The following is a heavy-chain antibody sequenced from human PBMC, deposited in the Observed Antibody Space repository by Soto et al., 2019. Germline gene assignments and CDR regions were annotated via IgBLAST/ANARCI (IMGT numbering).Heavy chain of an antibody. Sequence: QVQLVQSGAEVKEPGASEKVSCQASGYPFTTYDFSWVRQAPGQGLEWMGWVSIYNGNTNYAQKLQGRVTLSTDTSTSTAYMELRTLTSDDTAVYYCARGGGRGSQGLDVWGQGTTVTVSS. CDR2: VSIYNGNT. V-gene: IGHV1-18*01. J-gene: IGHJ6*02. D-gene: IGHD3-16*01. CDR3: ARGGGRGSQGLDV. CDR1: GYPFTTYD.